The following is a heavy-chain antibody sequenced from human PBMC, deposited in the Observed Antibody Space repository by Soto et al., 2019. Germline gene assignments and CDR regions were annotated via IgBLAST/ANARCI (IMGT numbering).Heavy chain of an antibody. CDR2: IYHSGST. Sequence: QVQLQESGPGLVKPSGTLSLTCAVSSGSISSSNWWSWVRQPPGEGLEWFGEIYHSGSTNYTPSLKSRVTISVDKDKNQFSLKLSSGTAADTAVYYCARDQEGFHWFDPWGQGTLVTVSS. J-gene: IGHJ5*02. V-gene: IGHV4-4*02. CDR3: ARDQEGFHWFDP. CDR1: SGSISSSNW.